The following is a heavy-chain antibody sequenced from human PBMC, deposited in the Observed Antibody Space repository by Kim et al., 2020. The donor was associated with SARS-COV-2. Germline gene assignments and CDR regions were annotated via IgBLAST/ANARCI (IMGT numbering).Heavy chain of an antibody. J-gene: IGHJ5*02. CDR2: IYYSGST. V-gene: IGHV4-30-4*01. Sequence: SETLSLTCTVSGGSISSGDYYWSWIRQPPGKGLEWIGYIYYSGSTYYNPSLKSRVTISVDTSKNQFSLKLSSVTAADTAVYYCARVADCSSTSCPANWFDPWGQGTLVTVSS. CDR3: ARVADCSSTSCPANWFDP. CDR1: GGSISSGDYY. D-gene: IGHD2-2*01.